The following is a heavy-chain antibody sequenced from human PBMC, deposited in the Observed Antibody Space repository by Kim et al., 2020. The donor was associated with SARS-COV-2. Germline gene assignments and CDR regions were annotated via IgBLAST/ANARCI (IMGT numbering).Heavy chain of an antibody. D-gene: IGHD3-10*01. V-gene: IGHV7-4-1*02. J-gene: IGHJ3*02. CDR3: SRGGPYYYGSGSYYPDAFDI. CDR2: INTNTGNP. CDR1: GYTFTSYA. Sequence: ASVKVSCKSSGYTFTSYAMNWVRQAPGQGLEWVGWINTNTGNPTYAQGFTERFVFSLDTSASTAYLQISSLKAEDTAVYYCSRGGPYYYGSGSYYPDAFDIWGQGTMVTVSS.